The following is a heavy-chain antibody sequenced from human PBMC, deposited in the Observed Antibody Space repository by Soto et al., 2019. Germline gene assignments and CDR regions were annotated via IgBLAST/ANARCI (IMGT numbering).Heavy chain of an antibody. CDR3: ARWQYYYCNGMDV. J-gene: IGHJ6*02. CDR2: ISYDGSNK. Sequence: QVQLVESGGGVVQPGRSLRLSCAASGFTFSSYAMHWVRQAPGKGLEWVAVISYDGSNKYYADSVKGRFTISRDNSKNTLYLQMNRLRAEDTAVYYCARWQYYYCNGMDVWGQGTPVNGSS. V-gene: IGHV3-30-3*01. CDR1: GFTFSSYA.